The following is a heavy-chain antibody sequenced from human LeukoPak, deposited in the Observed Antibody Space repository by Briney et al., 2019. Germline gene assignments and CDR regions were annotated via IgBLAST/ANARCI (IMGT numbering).Heavy chain of an antibody. Sequence: ASVKVSCKASGYTFTSYGISWVRQAPGQGLEWMGWISAYNGNTNYAQKLQGRVTMTTDTSTSTAYMELRSRRSDDTAVYYCARELAYCGGDCYSSFDYWGQGTLVTVSS. J-gene: IGHJ4*02. CDR3: ARELAYCGGDCYSSFDY. CDR1: GYTFTSYG. CDR2: ISAYNGNT. V-gene: IGHV1-18*01. D-gene: IGHD2-21*02.